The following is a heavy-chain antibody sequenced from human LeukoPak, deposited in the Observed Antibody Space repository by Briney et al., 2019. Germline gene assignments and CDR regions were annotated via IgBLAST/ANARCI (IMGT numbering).Heavy chain of an antibody. Sequence: SETLSLTCTVSGGSSSRQYWNWIRQPPGKGPEWIGSIYGGGSTNYNSSLRSRVTISLDASKNQFSLKLNSVTAADTAVYYCARNANSRGDINWFDPWGQGTLVTVSS. CDR3: ARNANSRGDINWFDP. V-gene: IGHV4-59*11. J-gene: IGHJ5*02. D-gene: IGHD2-2*01. CDR1: GGSSSRQY. CDR2: IYGGGST.